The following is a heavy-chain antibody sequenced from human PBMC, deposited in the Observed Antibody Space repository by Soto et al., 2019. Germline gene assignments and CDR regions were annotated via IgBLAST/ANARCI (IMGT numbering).Heavy chain of an antibody. J-gene: IGHJ5*02. Sequence: GGSLRLSCAASGFTFGNYWMSWVRQSPGKGPEWVANIKQDGSERNYVDSVKGRFTISRDNAENSLYLQMNSLRVEDTGVYYCASARHIGPWGQGTLVTVSS. CDR2: IKQDGSER. V-gene: IGHV3-7*01. CDR3: ASARHIGP. D-gene: IGHD2-21*01. CDR1: GFTFGNYW.